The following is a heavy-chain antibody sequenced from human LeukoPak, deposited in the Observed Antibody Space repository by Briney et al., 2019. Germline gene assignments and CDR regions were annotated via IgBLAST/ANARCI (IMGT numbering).Heavy chain of an antibody. CDR2: IYYSGST. V-gene: IGHV4-59*11. CDR3: ARQGLPDY. CDR1: GGSISSHY. J-gene: IGHJ4*02. Sequence: ETLSLTCTVSGGSISSHYWSWIRQPPGKGLEWIGYIYYSGSTNYNPSLKSRVTISVDTSKNQFSLKLSSVTAADTAVYYCARQGLPDYWAREPWSPSPQ.